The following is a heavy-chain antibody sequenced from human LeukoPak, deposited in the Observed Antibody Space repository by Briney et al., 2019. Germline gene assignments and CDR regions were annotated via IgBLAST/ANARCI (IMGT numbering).Heavy chain of an antibody. CDR1: GFTFSSYS. J-gene: IGHJ3*01. Sequence: GGSLRLSCAASGFTFSSYSMNWVRQAPGKGLEWVSYISSSSSTIYYADSVKGRFTIFRDNAKKSLYLQMNSLRAEDTAVYFCARSNDFDVWGQGTMVTVSS. CDR3: ARSNDFDV. V-gene: IGHV3-48*04. CDR2: ISSSSSTI.